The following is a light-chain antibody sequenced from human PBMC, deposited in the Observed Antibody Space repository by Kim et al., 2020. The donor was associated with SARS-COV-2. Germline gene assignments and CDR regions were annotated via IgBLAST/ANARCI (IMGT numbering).Light chain of an antibody. CDR1: QNVNNY. CDR3: QHRKNWPVT. V-gene: IGKV3-11*01. J-gene: IGKJ4*01. Sequence: SPGDRATLSCRASQNVNNYLAWYQQKPGQPPRLLLYDVSNRATGIPARFSGTGSGTDFTLTISSLEPEDVAVYYGQHRKNWPVTFGGGTKVDIK. CDR2: DVS.